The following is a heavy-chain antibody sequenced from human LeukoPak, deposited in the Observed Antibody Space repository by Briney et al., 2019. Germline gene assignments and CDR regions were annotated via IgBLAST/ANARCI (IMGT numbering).Heavy chain of an antibody. Sequence: GGSLRLSCAASGFTFSSYGMHWVRQAPGKGLEWVAVIWHDGSNKYYADSVKGRFTISRDNSKNTLYLQMNSLRAEDTAVYYCAREIPGGAVTLDYWGQGTLVTVSS. CDR3: AREIPGGAVTLDY. D-gene: IGHD1-26*01. V-gene: IGHV3-33*01. CDR1: GFTFSSYG. CDR2: IWHDGSNK. J-gene: IGHJ4*02.